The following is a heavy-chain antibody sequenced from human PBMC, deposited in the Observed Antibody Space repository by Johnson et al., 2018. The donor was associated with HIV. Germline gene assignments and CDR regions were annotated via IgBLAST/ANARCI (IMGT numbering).Heavy chain of an antibody. V-gene: IGHV3-66*02. CDR2: IYTGGST. Sequence: VKLVESGGGLVQPGGSLRLSCAASGFTVSTNYMSWVRQAPGKGLEWVSLIYTGGSTFYADSVKGRFTISRDNSKNALYLQMNSLRAEDTAVYYCARVRVGAFDIWGQGTMVTVSS. CDR1: GFTVSTNY. D-gene: IGHD1-26*01. J-gene: IGHJ3*02. CDR3: ARVRVGAFDI.